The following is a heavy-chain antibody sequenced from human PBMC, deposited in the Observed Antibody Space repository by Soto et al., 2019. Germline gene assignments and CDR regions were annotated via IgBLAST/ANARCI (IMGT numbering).Heavy chain of an antibody. CDR1: GFAVSSNY. D-gene: IGHD3-22*01. J-gene: IGHJ3*02. V-gene: IGHV3-53*01. CDR2: IYSGGST. CDR3: AKGGDYYDSSGYYSVGTFDI. Sequence: PGGSLRLSCAGSGFAVSSNYMSWVRQAPGKGLEWVSVIYSGGSTYCADSVKGRFTISRDNSKNTLYLQMNSLRAEDTAMYYCAKGGDYYDSSGYYSVGTFDIWGQGTMVTVSS.